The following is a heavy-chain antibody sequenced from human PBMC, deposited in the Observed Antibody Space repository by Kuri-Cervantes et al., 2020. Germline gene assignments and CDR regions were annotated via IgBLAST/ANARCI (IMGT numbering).Heavy chain of an antibody. CDR2: ISYDGSNK. V-gene: IGHV3-30-3*01. CDR1: GFTFSNYA. Sequence: GESLKISCAASGFTFSNYAMHWVRQAPGKGLEWVAIISYDGSNKYYADSVKGRFTISRDNSKNTLYLQINSLRARDTAVYFCAKDQGTGDVLPSDWGQGTLVTVSS. D-gene: IGHD7-27*01. CDR3: AKDQGTGDVLPSD. J-gene: IGHJ4*02.